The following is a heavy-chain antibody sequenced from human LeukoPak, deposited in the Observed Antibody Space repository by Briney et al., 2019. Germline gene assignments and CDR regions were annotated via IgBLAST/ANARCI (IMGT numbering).Heavy chain of an antibody. V-gene: IGHV3-23*01. J-gene: IGHJ6*02. Sequence: PGGSLRLSCAASGVTLSSFAMSWACQAPGKGLEWVSGISSSGSGDNTYYADSVKGRFTISRDSSKNTLFLHMNTLRAEDTAVYLCARGSGLDVWGQGATVTVSS. CDR3: ARGSGLDV. D-gene: IGHD3-16*01. CDR2: ISSSGSGDNT. CDR1: GVTLSSFA.